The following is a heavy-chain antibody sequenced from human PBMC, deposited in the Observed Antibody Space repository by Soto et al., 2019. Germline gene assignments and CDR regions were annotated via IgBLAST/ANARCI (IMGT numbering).Heavy chain of an antibody. D-gene: IGHD3-22*01. V-gene: IGHV4-59*01. CDR1: GGSISSYY. CDR3: ARDNLYYDSSGYYDY. Sequence: PSETLSLTCTVSGGSISSYYWSWIRQPPGKGLEWIGYIYYSGSTNYNPSLKSRVTISVDTSKNQFSLKLSSVTAADTAVYYCARDNLYYDSSGYYDYWGQGTLVTVSS. J-gene: IGHJ4*02. CDR2: IYYSGST.